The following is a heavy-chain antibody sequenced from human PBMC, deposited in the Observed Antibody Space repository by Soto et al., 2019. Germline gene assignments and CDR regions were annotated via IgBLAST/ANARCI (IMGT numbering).Heavy chain of an antibody. Sequence: AGGSLRLSCAASGFTFSSFAMTWVRQAPGKGLEWVSGINSGGSSTYYADSVKGRFTISRDNSKNTLYLQMNSLRAEDTAIYYCAKVIWGSYRNVDYWGHGTLVTVSS. J-gene: IGHJ4*01. CDR3: AKVIWGSYRNVDY. CDR1: GFTFSSFA. CDR2: INSGGSST. V-gene: IGHV3-23*01. D-gene: IGHD3-16*02.